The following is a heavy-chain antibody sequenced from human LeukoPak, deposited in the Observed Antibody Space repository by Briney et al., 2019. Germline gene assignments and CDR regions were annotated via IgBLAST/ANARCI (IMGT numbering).Heavy chain of an antibody. CDR2: INPSGGST. V-gene: IGHV1-46*01. Sequence: GASVKVSCKASGYTFTNYYMHWVRQAPGQGLEWVGIINPSGGSTSYAQKFQGRVTMTRDTSTSTVYMELSSPRSEDTAVYYCARAGSITILRGVTGPQFDYWGQGTLVTVSS. CDR1: GYTFTNYY. CDR3: ARAGSITILRGVTGPQFDY. J-gene: IGHJ4*02. D-gene: IGHD3-10*01.